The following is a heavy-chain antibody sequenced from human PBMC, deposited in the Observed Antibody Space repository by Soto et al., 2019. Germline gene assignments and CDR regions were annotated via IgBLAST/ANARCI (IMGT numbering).Heavy chain of an antibody. CDR3: VRELGGLDL. J-gene: IGHJ4*02. Sequence: QVRLVESGGALVKAGGSLRLSCAVSGFTFSDHYMSWIRQAPGKGLEWVSYITSSGDFTNYADSVKGRFTISRDNAKNSLYLQMNSLKTEDTAVYYCVRELGGLDLWGQGTLVTVSS. CDR1: GFTFSDHY. V-gene: IGHV3-11*05. CDR2: ITSSGDFT. D-gene: IGHD2-15*01.